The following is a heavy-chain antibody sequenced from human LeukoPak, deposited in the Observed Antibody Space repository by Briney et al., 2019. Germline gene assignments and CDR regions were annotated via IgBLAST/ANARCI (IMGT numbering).Heavy chain of an antibody. D-gene: IGHD1-26*01. CDR2: IYYTGTT. V-gene: IGHV4-39*07. CDR3: ARDGSPHYQRLVFDI. CDR1: GGSISSSSYY. Sequence: SETLSLTCTVSGGSISSSSYYWGWIRQPPGKGLEWIGSIYYTGTTHYNPSLKSRVTISVDTSKNQVSLKLNSVTAADTAVYYCARDGSPHYQRLVFDIWGQGTMVTVSS. J-gene: IGHJ3*02.